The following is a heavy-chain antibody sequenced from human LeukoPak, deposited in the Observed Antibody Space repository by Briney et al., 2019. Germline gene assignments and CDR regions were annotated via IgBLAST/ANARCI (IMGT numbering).Heavy chain of an antibody. CDR2: IYYSGST. J-gene: IGHJ4*02. Sequence: SETLSLTCTVSGGSITSSSCSWGWIRRPPGKGLEWIGSIYYSGSTYYNPSLKSRVTIFVDTSKNQFSLKLNSLTAADTAVYYCAGHEWSSSWGYYFDYWGQGTVVTVSS. CDR1: GGSITSSSCS. V-gene: IGHV4-39*01. D-gene: IGHD6-13*01. CDR3: AGHEWSSSWGYYFDY.